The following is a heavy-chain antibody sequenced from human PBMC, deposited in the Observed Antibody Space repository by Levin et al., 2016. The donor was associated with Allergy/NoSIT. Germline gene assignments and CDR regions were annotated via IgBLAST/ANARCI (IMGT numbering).Heavy chain of an antibody. V-gene: IGHV4-59*01. Sequence: WIRQPPGKGLEWIGYIYYSGSTNYNPSLKSRVTISVDTSKNQFSLKLSSVTAADTAVYYCARVTYSYHLTRYYYYYMDVWGKGTTVTVSS. CDR2: IYYSGST. CDR3: ARVTYSYHLTRYYYYYMDV. J-gene: IGHJ6*03. D-gene: IGHD5-18*01.